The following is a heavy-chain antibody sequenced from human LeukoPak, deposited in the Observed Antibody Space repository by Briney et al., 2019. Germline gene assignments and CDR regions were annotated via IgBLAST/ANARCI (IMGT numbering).Heavy chain of an antibody. CDR3: AKDGGYYYYYYMDV. J-gene: IGHJ6*03. CDR1: GFTFSSYA. Sequence: PGGSLRLSCAASGFTFSSYAMSWVRQAPGKGLEWVSAISGSGASTSYADSVKGRFTISRDNSKNTLYLQMNSLRAEDTAVSYCAKDGGYYYYYYMDVWGKGTTVTVSS. D-gene: IGHD3-16*01. CDR2: ISGSGAST. V-gene: IGHV3-23*01.